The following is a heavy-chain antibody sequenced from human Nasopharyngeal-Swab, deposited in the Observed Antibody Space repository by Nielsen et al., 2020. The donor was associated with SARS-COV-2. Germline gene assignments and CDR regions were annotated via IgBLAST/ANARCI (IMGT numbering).Heavy chain of an antibody. CDR3: ARGGGLGYYDFWSGYSQTSDAFDI. J-gene: IGHJ3*02. D-gene: IGHD3-3*01. CDR2: IYYSGST. Sequence: SETLSLTCTVSGGSISSYYWSWIRQPPGKGLEWIGYIYYSGSTNYNPSLKSRVTISVDTSKNQFSLKLSSVTAADTAVYYCARGGGLGYYDFWSGYSQTSDAFDIWGQGTVVTVSS. V-gene: IGHV4-59*01. CDR1: GGSISSYY.